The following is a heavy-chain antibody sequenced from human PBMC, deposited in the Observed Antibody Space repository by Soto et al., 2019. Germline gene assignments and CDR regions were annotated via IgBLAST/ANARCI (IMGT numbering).Heavy chain of an antibody. D-gene: IGHD6-13*01. J-gene: IGHJ6*02. V-gene: IGHV4-31*03. CDR3: AGCIAAAGTFYGMDV. CDR2: IYYSGST. Sequence: SETLSLTCTVSGGSISSGGYYWSWIRQHPGKGLEWIGYIYYSGSTYYNPSLKSRVTISVDTSKNQFSLKLSSVTAADTAVYYCAGCIAAAGTFYGMDVWAQGTTVTVSS. CDR1: GGSISSGGYY.